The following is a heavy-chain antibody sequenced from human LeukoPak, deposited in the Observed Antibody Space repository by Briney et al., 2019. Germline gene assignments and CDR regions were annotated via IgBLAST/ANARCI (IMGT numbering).Heavy chain of an antibody. Sequence: GGSLRLSCVASGFTFSSYWMYWLRQAPGKGPVWVSRINSDGSSTSYADSVKGRSTISRDNAKNTLYLQMNSLRAEDTAVYYCARVVNNAFDIWGQGTMVTVSS. CDR3: ARVVNNAFDI. J-gene: IGHJ3*02. CDR1: GFTFSSYW. CDR2: INSDGSST. V-gene: IGHV3-74*01. D-gene: IGHD3-22*01.